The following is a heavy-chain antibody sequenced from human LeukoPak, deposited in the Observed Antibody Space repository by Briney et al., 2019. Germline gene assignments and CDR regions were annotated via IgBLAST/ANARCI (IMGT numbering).Heavy chain of an antibody. V-gene: IGHV3-23*01. CDR3: TRDQGAAAAGISADH. CDR2: NSGSGGST. D-gene: IGHD6-13*01. CDR1: GFTFSSYG. Sequence: GGSLRLSCAASGFTFSSYGMSWVRQAPGKGLECVSANSGSGGSTYYADSVKGRFTISRDNSKNTLYLQMNSLKTEDTALYYCTRDQGAAAAGISADHWGQGTLVTVSS. J-gene: IGHJ4*02.